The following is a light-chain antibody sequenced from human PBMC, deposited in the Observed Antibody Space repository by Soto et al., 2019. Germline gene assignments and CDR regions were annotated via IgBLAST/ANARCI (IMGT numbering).Light chain of an antibody. CDR1: QSVASNY. V-gene: IGKV3-20*01. CDR2: GAS. Sequence: EIVLTQSPGTLSLSPGERATLSCRASQSVASNYLAWYQQKPGQTPRLLIYGASSRATDIPDRFSGSGSGTDFTLTLSSLEPEDFAVYYCQQYGISPPYTFGQGTKLEIK. J-gene: IGKJ2*01. CDR3: QQYGISPPYT.